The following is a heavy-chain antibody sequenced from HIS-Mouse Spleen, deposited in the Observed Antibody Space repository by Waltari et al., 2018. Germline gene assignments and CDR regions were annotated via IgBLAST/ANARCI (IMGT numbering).Heavy chain of an antibody. Sequence: QVQLVESGGGVVQPGRSLRLSCAASGFTFSSYGMHWVRQAPGKGLAWVAVIWYDGSNKYYADSVKGRFTISRDNSKNTLYLQMNSLRAEDTAVYYCAGERYSYGSDAFDIWGQGTMVTVSS. J-gene: IGHJ3*02. D-gene: IGHD5-18*01. CDR3: AGERYSYGSDAFDI. CDR1: GFTFSSYG. CDR2: IWYDGSNK. V-gene: IGHV3-33*01.